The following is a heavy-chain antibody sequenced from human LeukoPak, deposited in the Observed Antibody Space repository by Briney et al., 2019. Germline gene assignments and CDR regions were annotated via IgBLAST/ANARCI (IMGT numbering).Heavy chain of an antibody. J-gene: IGHJ4*02. D-gene: IGHD6-13*01. CDR3: ARVTGYVMEDYFDY. CDR1: GFTFSNAW. CDR2: INLGGSS. Sequence: PGGSLRLSCAASGFTFSNAWMSWVRQAPGKGLEWISEINLGGSSNYNPSLKSRVTISVDTSKNHFSLKLNSVTAADTALYYCARVTGYVMEDYFDYWGQGTLVTVSS. V-gene: IGHV4-34*01.